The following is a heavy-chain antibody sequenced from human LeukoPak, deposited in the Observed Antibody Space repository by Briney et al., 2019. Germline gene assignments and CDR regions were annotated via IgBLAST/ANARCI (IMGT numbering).Heavy chain of an antibody. J-gene: IGHJ4*02. V-gene: IGHV3-21*01. D-gene: IGHD3-22*01. Sequence: PGGSLRLSCAASGFTFSIYTMNWVRQAPGKGLEWVSSISSSSNYIYYAGSVKGRFTISRDNAKNSLYLQMNSLRAEDTAVYYCARDYDGSGYFGYWGQGTLVTVSS. CDR3: ARDYDGSGYFGY. CDR1: GFTFSIYT. CDR2: ISSSSNYI.